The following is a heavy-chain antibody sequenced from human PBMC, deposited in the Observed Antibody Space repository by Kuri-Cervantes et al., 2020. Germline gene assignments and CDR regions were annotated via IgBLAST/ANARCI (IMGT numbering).Heavy chain of an antibody. J-gene: IGHJ6*02. V-gene: IGHV3-74*01. CDR3: ASQQPAAYYYYYYGIDV. Sequence: GESLKISCAASGFTFSSYWMHWVRQAPGKGLVWVSRINSDGSSTSYADSVKGRFTISRDNAKNTLYLQMNSLRAEDTAVYYCASQQPAAYYYYYYGIDVLGQGTTVTVSS. CDR1: GFTFSSYW. D-gene: IGHD2-2*01. CDR2: INSDGSST.